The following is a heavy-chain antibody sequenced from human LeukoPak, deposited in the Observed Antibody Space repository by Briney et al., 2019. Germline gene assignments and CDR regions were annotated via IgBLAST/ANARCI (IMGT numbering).Heavy chain of an antibody. D-gene: IGHD7-27*01. CDR2: ISGSGGST. V-gene: IGHV3-23*01. Sequence: PGGSLRLSCAASGFTFSSYAMSWVRQAPGKGLEWVSGISGSGGSTYYADSVKGRFTISRDNSKNTLYLQMNSLRAEDTAVYYCSKGIGNWGPGDAFDIWGQGTMVTVSS. CDR1: GFTFSSYA. CDR3: SKGIGNWGPGDAFDI. J-gene: IGHJ3*02.